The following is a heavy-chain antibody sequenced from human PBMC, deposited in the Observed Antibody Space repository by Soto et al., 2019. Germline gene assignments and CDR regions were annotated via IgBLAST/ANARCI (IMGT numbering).Heavy chain of an antibody. Sequence: SGPTLVNPTQTLTLTCTFSGFSLSTSGVGVGWIRQPPGKALEWLALIYWNDDKRYSPSLKSRLTITKDTSKNQVVLTMTNMDPVDTATYYCARSLVVVAAQDYGMDVWGQGTTVTVSS. CDR1: GFSLSTSGVG. V-gene: IGHV2-5*01. J-gene: IGHJ6*02. CDR3: ARSLVVVAAQDYGMDV. D-gene: IGHD2-15*01. CDR2: IYWNDDK.